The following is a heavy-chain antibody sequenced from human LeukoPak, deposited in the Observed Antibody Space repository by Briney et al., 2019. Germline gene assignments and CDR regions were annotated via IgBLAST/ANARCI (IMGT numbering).Heavy chain of an antibody. D-gene: IGHD2-2*01. V-gene: IGHV1-18*01. Sequence: ASVKVSCKASGYTFTSYGISWVRQAPGQGLEWMGWISAYNGNTNYAQKLQGRVTMTTGTSTSTAYMELRSLRSDDTAVYYCARTLKVVPAAISRFDPWGQGTLVTVSS. J-gene: IGHJ5*02. CDR1: GYTFTSYG. CDR3: ARTLKVVPAAISRFDP. CDR2: ISAYNGNT.